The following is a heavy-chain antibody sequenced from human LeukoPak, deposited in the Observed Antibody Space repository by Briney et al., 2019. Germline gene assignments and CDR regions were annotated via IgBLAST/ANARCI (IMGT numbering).Heavy chain of an antibody. V-gene: IGHV1-69*13. D-gene: IGHD2-15*01. CDR3: ARDVHNCSGGSCYSGWFDP. CDR2: IIPIFGTA. J-gene: IGHJ5*02. Sequence: GASVTVSCTASGGTFSSYAISWVRQAPGQGLEWMGGIIPIFGTANYAQKFQGRVTITADESTSTAYMELSSLRSEDTAVYYCARDVHNCSGGSCYSGWFDPWGQGTLVTVSS. CDR1: GGTFSSYA.